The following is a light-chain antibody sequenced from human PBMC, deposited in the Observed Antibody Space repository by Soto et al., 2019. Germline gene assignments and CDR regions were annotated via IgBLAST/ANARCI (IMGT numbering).Light chain of an antibody. Sequence: DIQMTQSPSTLSGAVGDRLTITCRASESISSWLAWYQQKPGKAPKLLIYTASNLQSGVPPRFSGSGSGTDSTLTISILQPDVSASYYYQQYSRASWTYGPGTKVEIK. CDR2: TAS. J-gene: IGKJ1*01. CDR1: ESISSW. CDR3: QQYSRASWT. V-gene: IGKV1-5*03.